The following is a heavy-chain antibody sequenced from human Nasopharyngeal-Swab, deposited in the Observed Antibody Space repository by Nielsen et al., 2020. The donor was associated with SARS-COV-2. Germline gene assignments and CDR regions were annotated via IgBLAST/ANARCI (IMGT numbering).Heavy chain of an antibody. V-gene: IGHV3-7*01. J-gene: IGHJ4*02. Sequence: WIRQPPGKGLEWVANIKQDGSEKYYVDSVKGRFTISRDNARKSLYLRMNSLRAEDTAVYYCARDSLTGSTTSPLHYWGQGTLVTVSS. CDR3: ARDSLTGSTTSPLHY. CDR2: IKQDGSEK. D-gene: IGHD7-27*01.